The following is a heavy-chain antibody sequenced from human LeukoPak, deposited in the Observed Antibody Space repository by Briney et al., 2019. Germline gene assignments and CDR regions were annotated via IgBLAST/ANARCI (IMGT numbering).Heavy chain of an antibody. D-gene: IGHD6-13*01. J-gene: IGHJ3*02. CDR1: GGSFSGYY. V-gene: IGHV4-34*01. CDR2: INHSGST. CDR3: ARGPGYSSSDGAFDI. Sequence: SETLSLTCAVYGGSFSGYYWSWIRQPPGKGLEWIGDINHSGSTNYNPSLKSRVTISVDTSKNQFSLKLSSVTAADTAVYYCARGPGYSSSDGAFDIWGQGTMVTVSS.